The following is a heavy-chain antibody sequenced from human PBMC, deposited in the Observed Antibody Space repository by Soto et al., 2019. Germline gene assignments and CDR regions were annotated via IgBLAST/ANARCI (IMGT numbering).Heavy chain of an antibody. CDR1: GFTFSEYS. V-gene: IGHV3-64D*06. CDR2: ISSDGDIT. J-gene: IGHJ5*02. D-gene: IGHD3-9*01. CDR3: VKVSTFYDILTGYYSTNFFDP. Sequence: GGSLRLSCSASGFTFSEYSMHWVRQAPGKGLQYVSTISSDGDITYYADSVKGRLTISRDNSKNTLYLQMNSLRPEDTAVYYCVKVSTFYDILTGYYSTNFFDPWGQGTLVTVS.